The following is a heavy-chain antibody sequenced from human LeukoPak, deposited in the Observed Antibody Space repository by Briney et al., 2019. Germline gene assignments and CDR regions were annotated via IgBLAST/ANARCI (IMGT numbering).Heavy chain of an antibody. J-gene: IGHJ4*02. CDR3: ARRLIVVGARSYYFDY. CDR2: IYYSGST. V-gene: IGHV4-39*01. CDR1: GGSISSSSYY. Sequence: SETLSLTCTVSGGSISSSSYYWGWIRQPPGKGLEWIGSIYYSGSTYCNPSLKSRVTISVDTSKNQFSLKLSSVTAADTAVYYCARRLIVVGARSYYFDYWGQGTLVTVSS. D-gene: IGHD1-26*01.